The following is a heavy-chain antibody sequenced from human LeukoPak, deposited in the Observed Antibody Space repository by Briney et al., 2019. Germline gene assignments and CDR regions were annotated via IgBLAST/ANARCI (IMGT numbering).Heavy chain of an antibody. D-gene: IGHD2-2*01. CDR1: GFTFSSYG. J-gene: IGHJ4*02. CDR3: AKGCSSTSCYADEVY. Sequence: GGSLRLSCAASGFTFSSYGMHWVRQAPGKGLEWGAVISYDGSNKYYADSVKGRFTISRDNSKNTLYLQMNSLRAEDTAVYYCAKGCSSTSCYADEVYWGQGTLVTVSS. V-gene: IGHV3-30*18. CDR2: ISYDGSNK.